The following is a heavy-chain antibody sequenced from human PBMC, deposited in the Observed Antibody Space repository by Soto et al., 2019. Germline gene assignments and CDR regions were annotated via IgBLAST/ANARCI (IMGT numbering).Heavy chain of an antibody. CDR3: VVAAQPYYFDY. Sequence: QVQLVQSGAEVKKPGASVKVSCKASGYTFTSYGISWLRQAPGQGLEWMGWISAYNGNTNYAQKLQGRVTMTTDTATSTAYMDLRSLRSDDTAVYYCVVAAQPYYFDYWGQGTLVTVSS. J-gene: IGHJ4*02. V-gene: IGHV1-18*01. CDR1: GYTFTSYG. D-gene: IGHD2-15*01. CDR2: ISAYNGNT.